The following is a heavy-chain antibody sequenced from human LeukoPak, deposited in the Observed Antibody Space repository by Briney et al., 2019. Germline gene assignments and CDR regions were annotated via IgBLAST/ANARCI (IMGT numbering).Heavy chain of an antibody. D-gene: IGHD1-26*01. J-gene: IGHJ4*02. Sequence: SETLSLTCTVSGGSISSSSYYWGWIRQPPGKGLEWIGSIYYSGSTYYNPSLKSRVTISVDTSKNQFSLKLSSVNAADTAVYYCARSGGSYRRGGFDYWGQGTLVTVSS. V-gene: IGHV4-39*01. CDR2: IYYSGST. CDR1: GGSISSSSYY. CDR3: ARSGGSYRRGGFDY.